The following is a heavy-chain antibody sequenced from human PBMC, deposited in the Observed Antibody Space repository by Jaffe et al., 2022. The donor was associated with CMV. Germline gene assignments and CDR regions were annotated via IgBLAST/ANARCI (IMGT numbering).Heavy chain of an antibody. D-gene: IGHD5-12*01. CDR1: GFTFDDYA. V-gene: IGHV3-9*01. CDR3: AKDPRRMVATFVYYFDY. Sequence: EVQLVESGGGLVQPGRSLRLSCAASGFTFDDYAMHWVRQAPGKGLEWVSGISWNSGSIGYADSVKGRFTISRDNAKNSLYLQMNSLRAEDTALYYCAKDPRRMVATFVYYFDYWGQGTLVTVSS. CDR2: ISWNSGSI. J-gene: IGHJ4*02.